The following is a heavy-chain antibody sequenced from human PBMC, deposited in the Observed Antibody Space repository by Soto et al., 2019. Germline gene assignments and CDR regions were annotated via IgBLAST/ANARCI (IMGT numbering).Heavy chain of an antibody. V-gene: IGHV1-46*01. CDR1: GYTFTSYY. D-gene: IGHD3-10*01. CDR2: INPSGGST. Sequence: GASVKVSCKASGYTFTSYYMHWVRQAPGQGLEWMGIINPSGGSTSYAQKFQGRVTMTRDTSTSTVYMELSSLRSEDTAVYYCAKDRRVRKENHGYFDYWGQGTLVTVSS. CDR3: AKDRRVRKENHGYFDY. J-gene: IGHJ4*02.